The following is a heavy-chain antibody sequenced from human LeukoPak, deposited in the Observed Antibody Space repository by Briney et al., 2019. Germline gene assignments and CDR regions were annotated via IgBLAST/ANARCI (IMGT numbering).Heavy chain of an antibody. J-gene: IGHJ6*02. D-gene: IGHD2/OR15-2a*01. V-gene: IGHV3-23*01. CDR2: ISGDSYDR. CDR3: TKGLRGIVFYPMDV. CDR1: GFTFSNYV. Sequence: GGSLRLSCAASGFTFSNYVMIWVRQAPGKGLEWVSGISGDSYDRYYADSVKGRFAISRDNSKNTLSLQMDSLRAEDTAVYYCTKGLRGIVFYPMDVWGRGTTVTVSS.